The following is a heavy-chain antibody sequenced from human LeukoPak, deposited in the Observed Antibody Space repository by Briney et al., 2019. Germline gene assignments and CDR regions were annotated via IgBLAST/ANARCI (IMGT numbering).Heavy chain of an antibody. CDR3: ARGRRYCSSTSCYRFDY. Sequence: ASVKVSCKASGYTFTSYDINWVRQATGQGLEWMGWMSPNSGNTGYAQKFQGRVTMTRNTSISTAYMELSSLRSEDTAVYYCARGRRYCSSTSCYRFDYWGQGTLVTVSS. D-gene: IGHD2-2*02. CDR2: MSPNSGNT. CDR1: GYTFTSYD. V-gene: IGHV1-8*01. J-gene: IGHJ4*02.